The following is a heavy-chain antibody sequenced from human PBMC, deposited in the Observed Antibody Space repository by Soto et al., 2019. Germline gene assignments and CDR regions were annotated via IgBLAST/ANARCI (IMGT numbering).Heavy chain of an antibody. Sequence: VQLVQSGAEVKKPGASVKVSCKASGYTFTNYGISWVRQAPGQGLEWMGWISAYNGNTNYAQKVQGRVTMTTGTSTSRAYMELRSLRADDTAVYYCARNGGSSGWYLEAPKGFDYWGQGTLVTVSS. D-gene: IGHD6-19*01. CDR3: ARNGGSSGWYLEAPKGFDY. J-gene: IGHJ4*02. CDR1: GYTFTNYG. CDR2: ISAYNGNT. V-gene: IGHV1-18*01.